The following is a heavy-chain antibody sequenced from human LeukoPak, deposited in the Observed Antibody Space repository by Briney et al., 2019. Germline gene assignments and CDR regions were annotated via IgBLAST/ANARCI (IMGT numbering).Heavy chain of an antibody. CDR3: ARVPHRYCSGGSCSDAFDI. V-gene: IGHV1-8*03. J-gene: IGHJ3*02. D-gene: IGHD2-15*01. Sequence: ASVKVSCKASGGTFSSYDINWVRQATGQGLEWMGWVNPNSGNTGYAQKFQGRVTITRNTSISTAYMELSSLRSEDTAVYYCARVPHRYCSGGSCSDAFDIWGQGTMVTVSS. CDR2: VNPNSGNT. CDR1: GGTFSSYD.